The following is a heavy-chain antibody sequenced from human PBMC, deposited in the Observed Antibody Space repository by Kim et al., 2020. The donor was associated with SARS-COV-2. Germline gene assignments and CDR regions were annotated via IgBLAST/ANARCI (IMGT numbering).Heavy chain of an antibody. CDR1: GGSISSYY. CDR2: IYYSGST. J-gene: IGHJ4*02. CDR3: ARDRDYGDYGEYYY. V-gene: IGHV4-59*13. D-gene: IGHD4-17*01. Sequence: SETLSLTCTVSGGSISSYYWSWIRQPPGKGLEWIGYIYYSGSTNYNPSLKSRVTISVDTSKNQFSLKLSSVTAADTAVYYCARDRDYGDYGEYYYWGQGTLVTVSS.